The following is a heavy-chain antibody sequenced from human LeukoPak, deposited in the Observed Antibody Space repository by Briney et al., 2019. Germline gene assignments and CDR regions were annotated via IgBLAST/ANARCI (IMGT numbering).Heavy chain of an antibody. J-gene: IGHJ6*02. CDR1: GFTFSSYW. V-gene: IGHV3-7*01. CDR2: IKQDGSEK. CDR3: ASRYYDSSGYWDYYYYYGMDV. D-gene: IGHD3-22*01. Sequence: GGSLRLSCAASGFTFSSYWMSWVRQAPGKGLECVANIKQDGSEKYYVDSVKGRFTISRDNAKSSLYLQMNSLRAEDTAVYYCASRYYDSSGYWDYYYYYGMDVWGQGTTVTVSS.